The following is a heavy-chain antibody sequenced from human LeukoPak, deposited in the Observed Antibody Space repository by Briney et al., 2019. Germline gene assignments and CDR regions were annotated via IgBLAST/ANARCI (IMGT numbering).Heavy chain of an antibody. Sequence: GGSLRLSCAASGFTFSSYSMNWVRQAPGKGLEWVSYISSSSSTIYYADSVKGRFTISRDNAKNSLYLQMNSLRAEDTAVYYCARYGNLGYWGQGTLVTVSS. CDR2: ISSSSSTI. V-gene: IGHV3-48*04. CDR1: GFTFSSYS. J-gene: IGHJ4*02. D-gene: IGHD1-26*01. CDR3: ARYGNLGY.